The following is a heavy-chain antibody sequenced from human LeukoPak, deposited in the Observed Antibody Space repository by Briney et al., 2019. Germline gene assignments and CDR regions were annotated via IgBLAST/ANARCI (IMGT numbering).Heavy chain of an antibody. V-gene: IGHV1-69*01. CDR1: GGTFSRYA. Sequence: ASVKVSCKASGGTFSRYAISWVRQAPGQGLEWMGGIIPIFGTANYAQKFQGRVTITADESTSTAYMELSSLRSEDTAVYYCARVSTMVRGGTEFDPWGQGTLVTVSS. CDR3: ARVSTMVRGGTEFDP. CDR2: IIPIFGTA. J-gene: IGHJ5*02. D-gene: IGHD3-10*01.